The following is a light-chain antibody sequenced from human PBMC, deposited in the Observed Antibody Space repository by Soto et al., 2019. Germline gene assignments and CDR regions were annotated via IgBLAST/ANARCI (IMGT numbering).Light chain of an antibody. CDR2: DTS. CDR1: QTIRGL. CDR3: QQRHNWPIT. V-gene: IGKV3-11*01. J-gene: IGKJ5*01. Sequence: EIVLTQSPANLSLSPGERATLSCRTSQTIRGLLNWYQQRPGQATRLLIYDTSNRATDIPARFSGSGSGTDFILTISSLDPEDFGVYFCQQRHNWPITFGQGTRLDIK.